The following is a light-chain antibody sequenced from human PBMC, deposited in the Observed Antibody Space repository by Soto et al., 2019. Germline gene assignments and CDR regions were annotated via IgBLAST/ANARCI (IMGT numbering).Light chain of an antibody. Sequence: ALTQPASVSGSPGQSITISCTGTSSDVGGYNYVSWYQQHPGKAPKLMIYDVSNRPSGVSNRFSGSKSGNTASLTISGLQAEDEADYYCSSYTSSSPLFGTGTKLTVL. CDR3: SSYTSSSPL. V-gene: IGLV2-14*01. J-gene: IGLJ1*01. CDR2: DVS. CDR1: SSDVGGYNY.